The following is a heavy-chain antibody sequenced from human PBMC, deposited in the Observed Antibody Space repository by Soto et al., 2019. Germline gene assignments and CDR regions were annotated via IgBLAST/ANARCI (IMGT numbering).Heavy chain of an antibody. CDR3: ARASPPYYYVSRVYYPPFDY. V-gene: IGHV4-30-4*01. CDR1: GGSISSGDYY. D-gene: IGHD3-22*01. CDR2: IYYSGST. J-gene: IGHJ4*02. Sequence: SETLSLTCTVSGGSISSGDYYWSWIRQPPGKGLEWIGYIYYSGSTYYNPSLKSRVTISVDTSKNQFSLKLSSVTAADTAVYYCARASPPYYYVSRVYYPPFDYWAQGPLFT.